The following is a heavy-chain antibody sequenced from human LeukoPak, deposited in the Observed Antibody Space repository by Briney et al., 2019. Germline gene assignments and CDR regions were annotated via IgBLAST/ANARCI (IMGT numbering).Heavy chain of an antibody. J-gene: IGHJ6*02. V-gene: IGHV3-30*18. CDR1: GFTFSSYG. CDR2: ISYDGSNK. D-gene: IGHD6-6*01. CDR3: ANTHSSSKAYGRAV. Sequence: GGSLRLSCAASGFTFSSYGMRWVRQAPGKGLEWVAVISYDGSNKYYADSVKGRFTISRDNSKNTLYLQMNSRRAEDTAVYYCANTHSSSKAYGRAVWGQGTTVTVSS.